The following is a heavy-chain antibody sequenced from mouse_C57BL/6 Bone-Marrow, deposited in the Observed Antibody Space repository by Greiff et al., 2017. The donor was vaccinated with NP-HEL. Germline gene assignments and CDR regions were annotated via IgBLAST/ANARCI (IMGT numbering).Heavy chain of an antibody. CDR1: GYAFSSSW. D-gene: IGHD1-1*01. CDR3: AREDFITTVVANNY. J-gene: IGHJ2*01. V-gene: IGHV1-82*01. Sequence: QVQLQQSGPELVKPGASVKISCKASGYAFSSSWMNWVKQRPGKGLEWIGRIYPGDGDTNYNGKFKGKATLTADKSSSTAYMQLSSLTSEDSAVYFCAREDFITTVVANNYWGQGTTLTVSS. CDR2: IYPGDGDT.